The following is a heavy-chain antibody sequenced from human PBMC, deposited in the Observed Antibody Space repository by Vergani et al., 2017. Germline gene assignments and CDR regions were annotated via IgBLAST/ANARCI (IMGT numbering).Heavy chain of an antibody. CDR3: ARHGHPMSGYDLAGFDY. V-gene: IGHV4-39*01. D-gene: IGHD5-12*01. Sequence: QLQLQESGPGLVKPSETLSLTCTVSGGSISSSSYYWGWIRQPPGKGLEWIGSIYYSGSTYYNPSLKSRDTISVDTAKNPFSLKLSSVTAADTDVYYCARHGHPMSGYDLAGFDYWGQGTLVTVSS. J-gene: IGHJ4*02. CDR2: IYYSGST. CDR1: GGSISSSSYY.